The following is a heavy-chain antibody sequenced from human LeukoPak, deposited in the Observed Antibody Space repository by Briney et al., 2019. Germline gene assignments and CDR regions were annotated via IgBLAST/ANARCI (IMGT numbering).Heavy chain of an antibody. V-gene: IGHV3-23*01. Sequence: PRGSLRLSCAASEFTFSRYAMSWVRQAPGKGLEWVSAISGSGGSTYYADSVKGRFTISRDNSKNTLYLQMNSLRAEDTAVYYCATSHGGAYCGGDCPSNWFDPWGQGTLVTVTS. CDR1: EFTFSRYA. J-gene: IGHJ5*02. D-gene: IGHD2-21*01. CDR3: ATSHGGAYCGGDCPSNWFDP. CDR2: ISGSGGST.